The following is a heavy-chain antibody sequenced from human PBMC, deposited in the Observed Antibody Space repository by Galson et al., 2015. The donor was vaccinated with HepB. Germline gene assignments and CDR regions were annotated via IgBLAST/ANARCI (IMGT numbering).Heavy chain of an antibody. V-gene: IGHV1-8*01. J-gene: IGHJ3*02. CDR1: GYTFTSHD. Sequence: SCKAFGYTFTSHDINWVRQDTGQGPEWMGWMNPSSGRTGYAQKFQGRLTMTRDTSISTAYMELGSLRSDDTAVYYCARGGGYYDTSGYHIDAFNIWGQGTMVTVSS. CDR3: ARGGGYYDTSGYHIDAFNI. D-gene: IGHD3-22*01. CDR2: MNPSSGRT.